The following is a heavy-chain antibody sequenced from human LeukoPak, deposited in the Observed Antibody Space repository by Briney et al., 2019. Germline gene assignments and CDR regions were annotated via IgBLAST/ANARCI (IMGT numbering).Heavy chain of an antibody. V-gene: IGHV1-18*01. CDR3: AREVGATLRGAFDI. CDR1: GYTFTSYG. D-gene: IGHD1-26*01. Sequence: GASVKVSCKASGYTFTSYGISWVRQAPGQGLEWMGWISAYNGNTNYAQKLQGRVTMTTDTSTSTAYMELRSLRSDDTAVYYCAREVGATLRGAFDIWGQGTMVTVSS. CDR2: ISAYNGNT. J-gene: IGHJ3*02.